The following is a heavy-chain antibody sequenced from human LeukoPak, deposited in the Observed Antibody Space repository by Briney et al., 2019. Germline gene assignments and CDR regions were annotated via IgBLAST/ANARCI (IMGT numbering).Heavy chain of an antibody. CDR1: GFTFSSYG. CDR3: AKERQLWATRVGQYYFDY. D-gene: IGHD5-18*01. CDR2: ISGSGDST. Sequence: GGSLRLSCAASGFTFSSYGMSWVRQAPGKGLEWVSAISGSGDSTYYADSVKGRFTISRDNSKNTLYLQMNSLRAEDTAVYYCAKERQLWATRVGQYYFDYWGQGTLVTVSS. J-gene: IGHJ4*02. V-gene: IGHV3-23*01.